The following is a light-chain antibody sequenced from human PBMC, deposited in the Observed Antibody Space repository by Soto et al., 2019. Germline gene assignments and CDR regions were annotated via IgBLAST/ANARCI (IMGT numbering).Light chain of an antibody. CDR1: QGISNY. CDR3: QYLNSLPLT. J-gene: IGKJ4*01. Sequence: IQFTQSPSSLSASVGDRGTITCRASQGISNYLAWYQQKPGKAPKLLIYIASTLQGGVPSRFSGSGSGTDFSLTISSMQPEDVANYYCQYLNSLPLTFGGGTKVDXK. CDR2: IAS. V-gene: IGKV1-9*01.